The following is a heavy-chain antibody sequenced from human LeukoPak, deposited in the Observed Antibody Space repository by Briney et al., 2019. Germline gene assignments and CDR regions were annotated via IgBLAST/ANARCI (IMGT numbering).Heavy chain of an antibody. J-gene: IGHJ4*02. CDR1: GGTFSSYA. CDR2: IIPIFGTA. CDR3: AREGLPYYYGSGSFSSPFDY. V-gene: IGHV1-69*01. Sequence: SVKVSCKASGGTFSSYAISWVRQAPGQGLEWMGGIIPIFGTANYAQKFQGRVTITADESTSTAYMELSSLRSEDTAVYYCAREGLPYYYGSGSFSSPFDYWRQATLVSVSS. D-gene: IGHD3-10*01.